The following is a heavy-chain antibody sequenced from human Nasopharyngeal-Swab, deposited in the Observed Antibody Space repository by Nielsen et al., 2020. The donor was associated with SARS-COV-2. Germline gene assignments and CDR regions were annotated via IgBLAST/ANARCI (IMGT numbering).Heavy chain of an antibody. V-gene: IGHV3-48*03. J-gene: IGHJ4*02. Sequence: GGSLRLSCAASGFTFSSYEMNWVRQAPGKGLEWVSYISSSSSTIYYADSVKGRFTISRDNAKNSLYLQMNSLRAEDTAVYYCARDRASYDSSGYYRLTGWGQGTLVTVSS. CDR2: ISSSSSTI. CDR3: ARDRASYDSSGYYRLTG. D-gene: IGHD3-22*01. CDR1: GFTFSSYE.